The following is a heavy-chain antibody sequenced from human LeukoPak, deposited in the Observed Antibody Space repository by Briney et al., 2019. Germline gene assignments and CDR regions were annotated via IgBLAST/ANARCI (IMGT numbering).Heavy chain of an antibody. CDR3: ARPHSSSSHWYIDL. CDR1: GGSISSSSYY. J-gene: IGHJ2*01. V-gene: IGHV4-30-4*08. Sequence: TPSETLSLTCTVSGGSISSSSYYWSWIRQPPGKGLEWIGYIYYSGSTYYNPSLKSRVTISLDMSKNQFSLNLSSLTAADTAVYYCARPHSSSSHWYIDLWGRGTLVTVSS. CDR2: IYYSGST. D-gene: IGHD6-6*01.